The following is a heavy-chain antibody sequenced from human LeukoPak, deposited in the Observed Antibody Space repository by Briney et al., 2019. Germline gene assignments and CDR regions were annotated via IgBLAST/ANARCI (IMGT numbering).Heavy chain of an antibody. V-gene: IGHV4-39*01. J-gene: IGHJ4*02. D-gene: IGHD2-15*01. CDR1: GGSISSSNYY. Sequence: SETLSLTCTVSGGSISSSNYYWGWIRQPPGKGLEWIGSIYYSGCTYYNPSLKSGVTISVDTSKNQFSLKLSSVTAADTGVYYCARVECSGGSCYSFDYWGQGTLVTVSS. CDR3: ARVECSGGSCYSFDY. CDR2: IYYSGCT.